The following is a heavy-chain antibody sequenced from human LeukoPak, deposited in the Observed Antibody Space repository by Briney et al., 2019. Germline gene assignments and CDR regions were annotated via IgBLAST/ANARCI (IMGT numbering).Heavy chain of an antibody. CDR1: GGSISSYY. V-gene: IGHV4-59*01. D-gene: IGHD3-3*01. CDR3: ARGSAKITIFGVVTPFDY. Sequence: SETLSLTCTVSGGSISSYYWSWIRQPPGKGLEWIGYIYYSGSTNYNPSLKSRVTISVDTSKNQFSLKLSSVTAADTAVYYCARGSAKITIFGVVTPFDYWGQGTLVTVSS. J-gene: IGHJ4*02. CDR2: IYYSGST.